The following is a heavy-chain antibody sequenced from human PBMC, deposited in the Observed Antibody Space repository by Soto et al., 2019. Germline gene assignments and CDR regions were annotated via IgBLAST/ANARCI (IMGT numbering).Heavy chain of an antibody. Sequence: ASVKVSCKASGYTFTSYYMHWVRQAPGQGLEWMGIINPSGGSTSYAQKFQGRVTMTRDTSTSTVYMELSSLRSEDTAVYYCARGAPITIFLFFYVMDVWGQGTTVTVSS. CDR2: INPSGGST. D-gene: IGHD3-9*01. CDR1: GYTFTSYY. V-gene: IGHV1-46*01. CDR3: ARGAPITIFLFFYVMDV. J-gene: IGHJ6*02.